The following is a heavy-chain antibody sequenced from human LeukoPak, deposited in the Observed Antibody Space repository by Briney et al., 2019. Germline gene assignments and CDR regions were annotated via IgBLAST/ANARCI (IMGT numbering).Heavy chain of an antibody. CDR1: GFTFSNYE. CDR2: LTTIGSTK. J-gene: IGHJ3*02. Sequence: SGGSLRLSCATSGFTFSNYEMNWVRQAPGKGLEWISYLTTIGSTKYYADSVKGRFTISRDNAKNSLFLQMNSLRAEDTAVYYCARDRDPGYYDTNGYRRVNAFDIWGQGTMVTVSS. V-gene: IGHV3-48*03. D-gene: IGHD3-22*01. CDR3: ARDRDPGYYDTNGYRRVNAFDI.